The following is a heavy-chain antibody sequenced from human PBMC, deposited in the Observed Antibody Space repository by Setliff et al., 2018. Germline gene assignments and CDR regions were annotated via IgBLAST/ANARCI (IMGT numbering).Heavy chain of an antibody. Sequence: SETLSLTCTVSGDPIDTDIWWSWVRRSPGKGLEWIGEIYLGGSPTYNPSLKSRVTISIYKSKNQLSLDLTSVTAADTAVYYCARNWHWGFDPWGRGALVTVSS. V-gene: IGHV4-4*02. CDR2: IYLGGSP. D-gene: IGHD1-7*01. CDR1: GDPIDTDIW. J-gene: IGHJ5*02. CDR3: ARNWHWGFDP.